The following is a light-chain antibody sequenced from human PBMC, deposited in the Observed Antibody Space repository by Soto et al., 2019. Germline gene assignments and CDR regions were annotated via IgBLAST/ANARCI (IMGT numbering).Light chain of an antibody. V-gene: IGLV2-11*01. Sequence: QSALTQPRSVSGSPGQSVTIPCTGTSSDVGTYNYVSWYQQHPGKAPKVMIYDVSERPSGVPDRFSGSKSGNTASLTISGLEAEDEADYYCCSYAGSPRYVFGTGTKVTVL. CDR1: SSDVGTYNY. CDR2: DVS. CDR3: CSYAGSPRYV. J-gene: IGLJ1*01.